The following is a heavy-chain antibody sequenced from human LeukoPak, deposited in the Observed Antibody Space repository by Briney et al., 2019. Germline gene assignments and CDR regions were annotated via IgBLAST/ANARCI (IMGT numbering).Heavy chain of an antibody. Sequence: GGSLRLSCAASGFTFSNAWMVWVRQAPGKRLEWVGRIKSKTDGGTTDYAAPVKGRFTISRDDSKNTLYLEMNSLKTEDTGVYYCTTRGSDSGCPFFWGQGTLVTVSS. CDR1: GFTFSNAW. CDR2: IKSKTDGGTT. V-gene: IGHV3-15*01. CDR3: TTRGSDSGCPFF. J-gene: IGHJ4*02. D-gene: IGHD3-10*01.